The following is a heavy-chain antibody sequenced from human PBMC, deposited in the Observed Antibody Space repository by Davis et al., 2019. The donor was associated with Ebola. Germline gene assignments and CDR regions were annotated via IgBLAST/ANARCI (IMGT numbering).Heavy chain of an antibody. CDR1: GYTFTTYY. Sequence: AASVKVSCKASGYTFTTYYMHWVRQAPGQGLEWMGIINPSGGVTNCAQKFQGRVTMTRDTATGTVHMELSSLRSEDTAVYYCARLFYGDIDYWGQGTLVTVSS. CDR2: INPSGGVT. CDR3: ARLFYGDIDY. V-gene: IGHV1-46*01. J-gene: IGHJ4*02. D-gene: IGHD4-17*01.